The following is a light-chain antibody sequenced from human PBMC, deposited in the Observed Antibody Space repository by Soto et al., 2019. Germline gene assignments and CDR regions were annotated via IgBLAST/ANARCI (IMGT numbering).Light chain of an antibody. V-gene: IGLV2-14*03. CDR3: NSYTSNSTFV. Sequence: QSVLTQPASVSGSPGQSIAISCTGTSSDVGSYIYVSWYQQHPGKAPKLMIYDVSKRPSGVSDRFSGSKSGNTASLIISGLQAEDEADYYCNSYTSNSTFVFGPGTKVTVL. J-gene: IGLJ1*01. CDR2: DVS. CDR1: SSDVGSYIY.